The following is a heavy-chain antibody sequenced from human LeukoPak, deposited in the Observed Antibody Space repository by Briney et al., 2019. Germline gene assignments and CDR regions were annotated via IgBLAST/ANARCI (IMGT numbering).Heavy chain of an antibody. CDR2: MNPNSGNT. Sequence: GASVKVSCKASGYTFTSYDINWVRRATGQGLEWMGWMNPNSGNTGYAQKFQGRVTITRNTSISTAYMELSSLRSEDTAVYYCARAQRKGYCSSTSCSQNPGYYYYMDVWGKGTTVTVSS. D-gene: IGHD2-2*01. V-gene: IGHV1-8*03. J-gene: IGHJ6*03. CDR3: ARAQRKGYCSSTSCSQNPGYYYYMDV. CDR1: GYTFTSYD.